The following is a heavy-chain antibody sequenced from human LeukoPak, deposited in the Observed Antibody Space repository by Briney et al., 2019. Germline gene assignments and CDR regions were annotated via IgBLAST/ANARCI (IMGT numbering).Heavy chain of an antibody. V-gene: IGHV3-9*01. J-gene: IGHJ4*02. CDR2: ISWNSGSI. CDR3: ARDKIVGATHFDY. D-gene: IGHD1-26*01. Sequence: GRSLRLSCAASGFTFDDYAMHWVRQAPGKGLEWVSGISWNSGSIGYADSVKGRFTISRDNAKNSLYLQMNNLRGEDTAVYYCARDKIVGATHFDYWGQGTLVTVSS. CDR1: GFTFDDYA.